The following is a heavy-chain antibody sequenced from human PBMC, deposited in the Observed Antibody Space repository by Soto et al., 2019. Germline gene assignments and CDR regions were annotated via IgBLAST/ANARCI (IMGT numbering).Heavy chain of an antibody. V-gene: IGHV4-31*03. D-gene: IGHD3-22*01. J-gene: IGHJ4*02. Sequence: QVQLQESGPGLVKPSQTLSLTGTVSGGSISSGGHYWGWIRHHPGRGLEWIAYFYYSGSTYYKSSLKSRVRISADKPKNQFSLNLSAVTAADTAVYYCARGRKAYYENCGPRIDYWGQGTLVTVSS. CDR2: FYYSGST. CDR1: GGSISSGGHY. CDR3: ARGRKAYYENCGPRIDY.